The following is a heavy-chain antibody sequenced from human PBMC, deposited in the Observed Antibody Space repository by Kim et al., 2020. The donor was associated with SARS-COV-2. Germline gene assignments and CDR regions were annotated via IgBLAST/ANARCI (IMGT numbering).Heavy chain of an antibody. J-gene: IGHJ6*02. V-gene: IGHV3-30*18. CDR3: AKAHYSSSWYYYYGMDV. D-gene: IGHD6-13*01. CDR1: GFTFSSYG. CDR2: ISYDGSNK. Sequence: GGSLRLSCASSGFTFSSYGMHWVRQAPGKGLEWVAVISYDGSNKYYADSVKGRFTISRDNSKNTLYLQMNSLRAEDTAVYYCAKAHYSSSWYYYYGMDVWGQGTTVTVSS.